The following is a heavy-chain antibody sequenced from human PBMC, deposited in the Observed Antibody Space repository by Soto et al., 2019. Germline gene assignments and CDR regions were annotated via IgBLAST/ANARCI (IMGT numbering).Heavy chain of an antibody. CDR2: IDWADDK. J-gene: IGHJ4*02. Sequence: SGPTLVNPTQTLTLTCTFSGFSLSTTGMCVSWIRQPPGKALEWLALIDWADDKYYSTSLKTRLTISKDTSKNQVVLTMTNVEPVDTATYFCSRAVVGFTYGYPDYWGQGTLVTVSS. CDR3: SRAVVGFTYGYPDY. V-gene: IGHV2-70*01. D-gene: IGHD5-18*01. CDR1: GFSLSTTGMC.